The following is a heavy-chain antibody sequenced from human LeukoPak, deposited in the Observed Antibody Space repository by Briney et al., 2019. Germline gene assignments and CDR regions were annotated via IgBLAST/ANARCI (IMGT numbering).Heavy chain of an antibody. J-gene: IGHJ6*02. V-gene: IGHV4-59*01. CDR1: GGSISSYY. Sequence: PSETLSLTCTVSGGSISSYYWSWIRQPPGKGLEWIGYIYYSGSTNYNPSLKSRVTISVNTSKNQFSLKLSSVTAADTAVYYCARGGGDIPYYYYGMDVWGQGTTVTVSS. D-gene: IGHD2-21*02. CDR3: ARGGGDIPYYYYGMDV. CDR2: IYYSGST.